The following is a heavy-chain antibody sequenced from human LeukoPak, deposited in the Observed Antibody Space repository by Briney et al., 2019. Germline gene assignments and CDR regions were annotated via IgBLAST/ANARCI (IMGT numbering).Heavy chain of an antibody. Sequence: QTLSLTCAISGDSVSSNSAAWNWIRQSPSRGLEWLGRTYYRSKWYNDYAVSVKSRITINPDTSKNQFSLQLNSVTPEDTAVYYCARTVAPPTYYYDSSGLSFDYWGQGTLVTVSS. CDR3: ARTVAPPTYYYDSSGLSFDY. CDR2: TYYRSKWYN. CDR1: GDSVSSNSAA. D-gene: IGHD3-22*01. V-gene: IGHV6-1*01. J-gene: IGHJ4*02.